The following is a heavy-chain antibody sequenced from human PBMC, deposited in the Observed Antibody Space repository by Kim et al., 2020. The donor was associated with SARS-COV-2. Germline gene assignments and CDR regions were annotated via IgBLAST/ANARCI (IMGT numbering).Heavy chain of an antibody. J-gene: IGHJ6*02. D-gene: IGHD3-9*01. CDR2: MNPNSGNT. V-gene: IGHV1-8*01. CDR1: GYTFTSYD. CDR3: ARFPPQAYYDILTGLHRVKVAQTYYYGMDV. Sequence: ASVKVSCKASGYTFTSYDINWVRQATGQGLEWMGWMNPNSGNTGYAQKFQGRVTMTRNTSISTAYMELSSLRSEDTAVYYCARFPPQAYYDILTGLHRVKVAQTYYYGMDVWGQGTTVTVSS.